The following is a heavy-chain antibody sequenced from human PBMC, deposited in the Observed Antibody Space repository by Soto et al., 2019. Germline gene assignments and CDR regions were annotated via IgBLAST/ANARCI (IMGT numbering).Heavy chain of an antibody. CDR3: ASVKGGYDPLAV. D-gene: IGHD5-12*01. CDR1: GYTFTSYA. J-gene: IGHJ6*02. CDR2: INAGNGNT. Sequence: QVQLVQSGAEVKKPGASVKVSCKASGYTFTSYAMHWVRQAPGQRLECIGWINAGNGNTKYSQKFQGRVTITRDTSPSTAYMDMSGLRSEDTAVYYCASVKGGYDPLAVWGQGTTFTVSS. V-gene: IGHV1-3*01.